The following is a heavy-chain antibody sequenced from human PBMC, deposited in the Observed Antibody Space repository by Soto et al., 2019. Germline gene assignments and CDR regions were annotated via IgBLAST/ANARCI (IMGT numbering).Heavy chain of an antibody. CDR1: GGSISSGGYY. CDR2: IYYSGST. D-gene: IGHD2-2*01. J-gene: IGHJ5*02. V-gene: IGHV4-31*03. CDR3: ARAIFIVVVPAAINWFDP. Sequence: SETLSLTCTVSGGSISSGGYYWSWIRQHPGKVLEWIGYIYYSGSTYYNPSLKSRVTISVDTSKNQFSLKLSSVTAADTAVYYCARAIFIVVVPAAINWFDPWGQGTLVTVSS.